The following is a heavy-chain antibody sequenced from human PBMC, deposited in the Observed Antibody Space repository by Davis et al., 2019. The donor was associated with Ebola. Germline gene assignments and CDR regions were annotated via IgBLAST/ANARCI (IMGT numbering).Heavy chain of an antibody. D-gene: IGHD1-26*01. CDR2: IIPILGIA. J-gene: IGHJ4*02. Sequence: SVKVSCKASGGTFSSYTISWVRQAPGQGLEWMGRIIPILGIANYAQKFQGRVTITADTSASTAYMELSSLRSEDTAVYYCARLWWERDYWGQGTLVTVSS. CDR1: GGTFSSYT. CDR3: ARLWWERDY. V-gene: IGHV1-69*02.